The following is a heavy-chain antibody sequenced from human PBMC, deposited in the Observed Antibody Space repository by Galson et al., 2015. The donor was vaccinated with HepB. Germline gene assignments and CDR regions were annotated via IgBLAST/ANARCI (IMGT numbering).Heavy chain of an antibody. CDR2: ITDSGGSA. V-gene: IGHV3-23*01. Sequence: SLRLSCAASGFTFNNYAMIWVRQAPGKGLEWVSVITDSGGSAYYAHSVKGRFTISRDNSKNTLDLQMNSLRAEDTAVYYCAKGNDGGYHYVAHWGQGTLVTVSS. CDR3: AKGNDGGYHYVAH. D-gene: IGHD3-16*02. J-gene: IGHJ4*02. CDR1: GFTFNNYA.